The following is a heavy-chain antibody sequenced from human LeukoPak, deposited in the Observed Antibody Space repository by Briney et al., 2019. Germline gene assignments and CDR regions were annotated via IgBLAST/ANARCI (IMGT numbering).Heavy chain of an antibody. CDR3: ARHLLLWFGAHSLGFDY. Sequence: RASETLSLTCAVYGGSFSGYYWSWIRQPPGKGLEWIGEINHSGSTNYNPSLKSRVTISVDTSKNQFSLKLSSVTAADTAVYYCARHLLLWFGAHSLGFDYWGQGTLVTVSS. CDR1: GGSFSGYY. V-gene: IGHV4-34*01. CDR2: INHSGST. D-gene: IGHD3-10*01. J-gene: IGHJ4*02.